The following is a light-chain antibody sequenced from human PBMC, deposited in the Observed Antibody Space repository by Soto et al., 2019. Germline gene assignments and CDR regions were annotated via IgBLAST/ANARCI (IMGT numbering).Light chain of an antibody. Sequence: QSALTQPASVSGSPGQSITISCTGTSSDVGAYSYVSWYQQHPGKAPKLMIYEVTNRPSGVSNRFSGSKSGNTASLTISGLQAEDEADYYCCSYAGSSTYVVFGGGTKLTVL. CDR3: CSYAGSSTYVV. CDR2: EVT. V-gene: IGLV2-14*01. CDR1: SSDVGAYSY. J-gene: IGLJ2*01.